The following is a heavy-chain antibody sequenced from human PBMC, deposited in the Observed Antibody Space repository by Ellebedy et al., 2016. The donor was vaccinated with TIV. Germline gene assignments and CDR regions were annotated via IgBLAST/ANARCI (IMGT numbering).Heavy chain of an antibody. D-gene: IGHD2-15*01. CDR2: ISGYSGDT. J-gene: IGHJ4*02. Sequence: ASVKVSXKASSYIFTSYGINWVRQAPGQGLEWMGWISGYSGDTDYAQKLQGRVTMTTDTSTRTAYMELRSLRADDTAVYYCARSAPYCSGGSCYSDWGQGTLVTVSS. V-gene: IGHV1-18*04. CDR3: ARSAPYCSGGSCYSD. CDR1: SYIFTSYG.